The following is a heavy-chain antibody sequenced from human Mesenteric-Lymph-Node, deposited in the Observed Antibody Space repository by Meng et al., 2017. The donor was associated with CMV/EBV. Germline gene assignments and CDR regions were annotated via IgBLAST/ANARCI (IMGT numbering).Heavy chain of an antibody. CDR1: GGSFSGYY. CDR3: ARHTYCDGGICYWVGD. J-gene: IGHJ4*02. D-gene: IGHD2-15*01. V-gene: IGHV4-34*01. CDR2: INHSGST. Sequence: GSLRLSCAVYGGSFSGYYWSWIRQPPGKGLEWIGEINHSGSTNYNPSLKSRVTISVDTSKNQFSLKLSSVTAADTAVYYCARHTYCDGGICYWVGDWGQGTLVTVSS.